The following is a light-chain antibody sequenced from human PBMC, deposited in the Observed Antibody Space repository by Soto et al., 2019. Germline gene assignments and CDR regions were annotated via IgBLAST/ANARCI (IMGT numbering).Light chain of an antibody. CDR1: SSDVGGYNY. J-gene: IGLJ1*01. CDR3: TSPTPGSLYV. Sequence: QSVLTQPASVSGSPGQSINISCTGTSSDVGGYNYVSWYQQYPGRVPKLLIYKVSNRPSGVSNRFSGSKSANTASLTISGLQAEDEADYFCTSPTPGSLYVFGTGTKVTVL. V-gene: IGLV2-14*01. CDR2: KVS.